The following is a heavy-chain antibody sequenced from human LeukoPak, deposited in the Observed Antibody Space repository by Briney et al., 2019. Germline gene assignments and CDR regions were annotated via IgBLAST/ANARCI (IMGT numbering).Heavy chain of an antibody. D-gene: IGHD3-10*01. CDR2: INHSGYT. Sequence: PSETLSLTCTVSGDSISSSSYYWGWIRQPPGKGLEWIGEINHSGYTNYNPSLKSRVTISVDTSKKQFSLKLNSVTAADTAVYYCARIWPDLWGRGTLVTVSS. J-gene: IGHJ2*01. CDR1: GDSISSSSYY. V-gene: IGHV4-39*07. CDR3: ARIWPDL.